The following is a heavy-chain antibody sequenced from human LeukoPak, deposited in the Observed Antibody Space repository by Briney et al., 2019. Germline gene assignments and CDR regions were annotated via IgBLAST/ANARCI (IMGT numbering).Heavy chain of an antibody. D-gene: IGHD3-22*01. CDR2: ISYDGSNK. Sequence: PGGSLRLSCAASGFTFSSYGMHWVRQAPGKGLEWVAVISYDGSNKYYADSVKGRFTISRDNSKNTLYLQMNSLRAEDTAVYYCAAQDDYYDSSGYYGWGQGTLVTVSS. CDR3: AAQDDYYDSSGYYG. CDR1: GFTFSSYG. J-gene: IGHJ4*02. V-gene: IGHV3-30*03.